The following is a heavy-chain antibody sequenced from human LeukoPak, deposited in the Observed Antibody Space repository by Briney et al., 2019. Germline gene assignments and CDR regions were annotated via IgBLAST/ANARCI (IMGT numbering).Heavy chain of an antibody. CDR3: ARTAGYSSGWYGAIDY. D-gene: IGHD6-19*01. CDR2: IYYSGST. V-gene: IGHV4-59*01. CDR1: GGPISSYY. Sequence: PSETLSLTCTVSGGPISSYYWSWLRQPPGKGLEWIGYIYYSGSTNYNPSLKSRVTISVDTSKNQFSLKLSSVTAADTAVYYCARTAGYSSGWYGAIDYWGQGTLVTVSS. J-gene: IGHJ4*02.